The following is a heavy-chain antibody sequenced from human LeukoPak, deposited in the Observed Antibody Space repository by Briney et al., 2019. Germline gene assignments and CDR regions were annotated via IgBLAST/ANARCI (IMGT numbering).Heavy chain of an antibody. CDR3: ARDFGPLPHDY. D-gene: IGHD3/OR15-3a*01. CDR1: GYTFTGYY. V-gene: IGHV1-2*02. Sequence: ASVKVSCKASGYTFTGYYMHWVRQAPGQGLEWMGWINSNSGGTNYAQKFQGRVTMTRETSISTAYTELNRLTSDDTAVYYCARDFGPLPHDYWGQGTLVTVSS. CDR2: INSNSGGT. J-gene: IGHJ4*02.